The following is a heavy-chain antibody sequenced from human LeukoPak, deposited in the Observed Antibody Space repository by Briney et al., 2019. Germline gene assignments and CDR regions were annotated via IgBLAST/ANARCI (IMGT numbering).Heavy chain of an antibody. V-gene: IGHV1-46*01. D-gene: IGHD3-3*01. CDR1: GYTFTSYY. Sequence: GASVKVSCKASGYTFTSYYMHWVRQAPGQGLEWMGIINPSGGSTSYAQKFQGRVTMTRDMSTSTVYMELSSLRSEDTAVYYCARSNVLRFLEWFSEEFDYWGQGTLVTVSS. J-gene: IGHJ4*02. CDR3: ARSNVLRFLEWFSEEFDY. CDR2: INPSGGST.